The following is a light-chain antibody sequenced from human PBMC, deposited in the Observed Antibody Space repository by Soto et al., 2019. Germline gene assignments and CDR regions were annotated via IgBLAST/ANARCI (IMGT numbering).Light chain of an antibody. J-gene: IGKJ4*01. V-gene: IGKV3-11*01. CDR1: QSVSSY. CDR3: QPRSNWPLT. Sequence: ELGLAQSAATRALPPGEKATLSCRASQSVSSYLAWYQQKPGQAPRLLIYDASNRATGIPARFSGSGSGTDFTLTISSLEPEDFAVYYCQPRSNWPLTFGGGTKVDIK. CDR2: DAS.